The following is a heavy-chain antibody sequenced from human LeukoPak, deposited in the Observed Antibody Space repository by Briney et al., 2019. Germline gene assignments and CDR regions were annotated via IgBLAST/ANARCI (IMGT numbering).Heavy chain of an antibody. CDR2: ISDDGYST. D-gene: IGHD2-2*01. Sequence: GGSLRLSCAASGFTFSSYAMSWVRQAPGKGLEWVSAISDDGYSTYYADSVKGRFTISRDNSKNTLYLQMNSLRAEDTAIYYCAKDIVVVPAAVGTFDVWGQGTVVTVSS. CDR1: GFTFSSYA. J-gene: IGHJ3*01. CDR3: AKDIVVVPAAVGTFDV. V-gene: IGHV3-23*01.